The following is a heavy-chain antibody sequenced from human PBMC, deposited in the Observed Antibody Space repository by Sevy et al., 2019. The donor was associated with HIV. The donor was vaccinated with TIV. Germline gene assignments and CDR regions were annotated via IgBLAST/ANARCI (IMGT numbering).Heavy chain of an antibody. CDR1: GYSISSGYY. CDR2: IYHSGST. J-gene: IGHJ6*02. CDR3: ARMPDCSGGSCYGSPTYYYYYGMDV. D-gene: IGHD2-15*01. V-gene: IGHV4-38-2*02. Sequence: SETLSLTCTVSGYSISSGYYWGWIRQPPGKGLEWIGSIYHSGSTYYNPSLKSRVTISVDTSKNQFSLKLSSVTAADTAVDYCARMPDCSGGSCYGSPTYYYYYGMDVWGQGTTVTVSS.